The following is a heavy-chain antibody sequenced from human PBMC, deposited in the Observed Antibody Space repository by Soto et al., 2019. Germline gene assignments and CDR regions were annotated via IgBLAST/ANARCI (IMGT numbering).Heavy chain of an antibody. Sequence: PGGSLRLSCAASGFTFSSYAMSWVRQAPGKGLEWVSAISGSGGSTYYADSVKGRFTISRDNSKNTLYLQMNSLRAEDTAVYYCAKDRVHYDFWSGYTIGWAFDIWGQGTMVTVSS. CDR3: AKDRVHYDFWSGYTIGWAFDI. CDR2: ISGSGGST. D-gene: IGHD3-3*01. V-gene: IGHV3-23*01. CDR1: GFTFSSYA. J-gene: IGHJ3*02.